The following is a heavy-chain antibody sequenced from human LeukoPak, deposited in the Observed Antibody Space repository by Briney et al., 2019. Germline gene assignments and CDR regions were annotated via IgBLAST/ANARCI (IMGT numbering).Heavy chain of an antibody. V-gene: IGHV4-34*01. D-gene: IGHD3-10*01. CDR1: GGSFSGYY. J-gene: IGHJ6*03. CDR3: ARGRGVRGVIGSYYYYYSLDV. Sequence: PSETLSLTCAVYGGSFSGYYWSWIRQPPGKGREGIGEINHMGSTNYNPSLKSRVTISVDTSKNQFHLKLSYVTAAATAVYYCARGRGVRGVIGSYYYYYSLDVWGKGTTVTVSS. CDR2: INHMGST.